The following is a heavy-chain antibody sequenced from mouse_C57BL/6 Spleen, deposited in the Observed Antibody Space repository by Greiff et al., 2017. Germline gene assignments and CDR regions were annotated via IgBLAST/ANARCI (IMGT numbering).Heavy chain of an antibody. CDR1: GYTFTSYG. V-gene: IGHV1-81*01. Sequence: QVQLQQSGAELARPGASVKLSCKASGYTFTSYGISWVKQRTGQGLEWIGEIYPRSGNTYYNEKFKGKATLTADKSSSTAYMELRSLTSEDSAVYFCAREEYSKNYFDYWGQGTTLTVSS. D-gene: IGHD2-5*01. J-gene: IGHJ2*01. CDR3: AREEYSKNYFDY. CDR2: IYPRSGNT.